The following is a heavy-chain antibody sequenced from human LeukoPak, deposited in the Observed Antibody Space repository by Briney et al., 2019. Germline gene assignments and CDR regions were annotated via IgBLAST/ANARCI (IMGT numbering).Heavy chain of an antibody. V-gene: IGHV3-53*01. CDR1: GFTVSSNY. CDR3: ARYSSSWDLDY. D-gene: IGHD6-13*01. CDR2: IYTGGTI. Sequence: GGSLRLSCAASGFTVSSNYMIWLRQAPGKGLEWVSVIYTGGTINYADSVKGRFTISRDNSKNTLYLQMNSLRAEDTAVYYCARYSSSWDLDYWGQGTLVTVSS. J-gene: IGHJ4*02.